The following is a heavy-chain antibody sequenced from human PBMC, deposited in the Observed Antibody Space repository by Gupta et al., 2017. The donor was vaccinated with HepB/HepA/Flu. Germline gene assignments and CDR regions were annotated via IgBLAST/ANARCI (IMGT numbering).Heavy chain of an antibody. CDR1: GFSLSTSGMC. J-gene: IGHJ6*02. CDR3: ARDIVVVPAAPRAYYGMDV. V-gene: IGHV2-70*15. CDR2: IDWDDDK. D-gene: IGHD2-2*01. Sequence: QVTLRESGPALVKPTQTLTLTCTFSGFSLSTSGMCVSWIRQPPGKALEWLARIDWDDDKYYSTSLKTRLTISKDTSKNQVVLTMTNMDPVDTATYYCARDIVVVPAAPRAYYGMDVWGQGTTVTVSS.